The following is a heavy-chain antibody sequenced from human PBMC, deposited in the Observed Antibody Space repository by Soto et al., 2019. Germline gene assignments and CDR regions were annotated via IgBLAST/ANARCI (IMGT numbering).Heavy chain of an antibody. J-gene: IGHJ6*02. D-gene: IGHD3-10*01. V-gene: IGHV4-34*01. Sequence: PWRTLSLTCAVYGGSFRGYYWSWIRKPPGKGLEWIGEINHSGSTNYNPSLKSRVTISVDTSKNQFSLKLSSVTAADTAVYYCARGSYGSGRPYYYYYYYGMDVWGQGTTVTVS. CDR3: ARGSYGSGRPYYYYYYYGMDV. CDR2: INHSGST. CDR1: GGSFRGYY.